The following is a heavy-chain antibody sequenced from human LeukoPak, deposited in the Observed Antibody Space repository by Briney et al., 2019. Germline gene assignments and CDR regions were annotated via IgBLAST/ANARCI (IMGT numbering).Heavy chain of an antibody. CDR1: GFTFSSYS. D-gene: IGHD3-10*01. CDR3: ARDSYGSGSYYRIDY. CDR2: ISSGSSYI. Sequence: AGGSLRLSCAASGFTFSSYSMNWVRQAPGKGLEWVSSISSGSSYIYYADSVKGRFTISRDNAKNSLYLQMNSLRAEDTAVYYCARDSYGSGSYYRIDYWGQGTLVTVSS. J-gene: IGHJ4*02. V-gene: IGHV3-21*01.